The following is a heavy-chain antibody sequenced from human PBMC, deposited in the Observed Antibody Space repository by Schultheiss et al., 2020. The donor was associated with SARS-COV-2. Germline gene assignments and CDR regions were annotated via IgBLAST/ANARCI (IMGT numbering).Heavy chain of an antibody. J-gene: IGHJ4*02. CDR1: GFTFSSYG. D-gene: IGHD6-19*01. CDR3: ARASGIAVAGFDY. CDR2: IWYDGSNK. V-gene: IGHV3-33*08. Sequence: GESLKISCAASGFTFSSYGMHWVRQAPGKGLEWVAVIWYDGSNKYYADSVKGRFTISRDNSNNTLYLQMNSLRAEDTAVYYCARASGIAVAGFDYWGQGTLVTVSS.